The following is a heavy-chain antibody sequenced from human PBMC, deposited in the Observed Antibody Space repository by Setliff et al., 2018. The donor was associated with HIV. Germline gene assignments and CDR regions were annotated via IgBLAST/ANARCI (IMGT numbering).Heavy chain of an antibody. CDR3: ARDLGNPPPRSGGMDV. D-gene: IGHD1-1*01. CDR2: INPNSGGT. CDR1: GYTFTGYY. V-gene: IGHV1-2*02. Sequence: ASVQVSCKASGYTFTGYYMHWVRQAPGQGLEWMGWINPNSGGTNYAQKFQGRVTMTRDTSISTAYMELSRLRSDDTAVYYCARDLGNPPPRSGGMDVWGQGTTVTVSS. J-gene: IGHJ6*02.